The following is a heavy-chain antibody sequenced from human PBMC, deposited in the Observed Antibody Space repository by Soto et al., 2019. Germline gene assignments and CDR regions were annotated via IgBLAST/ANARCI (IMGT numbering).Heavy chain of an antibody. CDR3: ARDLIVDGPDNYGMDV. CDR1: GYTFSGHY. Sequence: QVQLVQSGAELREPGASVTVSCKASGYTFSGHYIHWVRQAHGQGLEWLGWINPNTGGSNYAEKFTGSILMNRDTYIFTTHMRLNRLTSYDTAVYYWARDLIVDGPDNYGMDVWGQGTTVTVSS. D-gene: IGHD1-26*01. V-gene: IGHV1-2*02. CDR2: INPNTGGS. J-gene: IGHJ6*02.